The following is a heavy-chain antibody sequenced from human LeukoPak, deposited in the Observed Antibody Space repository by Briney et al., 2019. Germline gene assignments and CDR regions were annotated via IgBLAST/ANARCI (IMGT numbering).Heavy chain of an antibody. Sequence: GGSLRLSCAASGFAFSIYWMSWVRQAPGKGLEWVANIKQDGSERYYVDSVKGRFTLSRDNAKNSLYLQMNSLRAEDTAVYYCARDRWSYDPQGGFDCWGQGTLVTVSS. CDR2: IKQDGSER. CDR3: ARDRWSYDPQGGFDC. V-gene: IGHV3-7*03. J-gene: IGHJ4*02. D-gene: IGHD3-22*01. CDR1: GFAFSIYW.